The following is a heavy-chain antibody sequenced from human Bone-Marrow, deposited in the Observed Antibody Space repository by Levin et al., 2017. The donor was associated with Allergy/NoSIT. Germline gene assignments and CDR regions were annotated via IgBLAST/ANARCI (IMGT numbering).Heavy chain of an antibody. V-gene: IGHV3-11*03. CDR2: ISGSSAYT. D-gene: IGHD1-14*01. CDR1: GFTFGDYY. Sequence: GGSLRLSCVASGFTFGDYYMSWIRQAPGKGLEWISYISGSSAYTSYADSVKGRFTISRDNAKNSLFLQMDSLSAEDTAVYYCASLPTSMTATGTDIIDYWGHGTRVTVSS. CDR3: ASLPTSMTATGTDIIDY. J-gene: IGHJ4*01.